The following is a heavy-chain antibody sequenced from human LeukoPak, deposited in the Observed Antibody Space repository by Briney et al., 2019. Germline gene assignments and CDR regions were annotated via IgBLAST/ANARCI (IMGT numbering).Heavy chain of an antibody. D-gene: IGHD4-23*01. J-gene: IGHJ4*02. Sequence: SETLSLTCTVSGGSISSSSYYWGWIRQPPGKGLEWIGSIYYSGSTYYNPSLKSRVTISVDASKNQFSLKLSSVTATDTAVYYCARLEGKSPFDYWGQGTLVTVSS. CDR1: GGSISSSSYY. V-gene: IGHV4-39*01. CDR3: ARLEGKSPFDY. CDR2: IYYSGST.